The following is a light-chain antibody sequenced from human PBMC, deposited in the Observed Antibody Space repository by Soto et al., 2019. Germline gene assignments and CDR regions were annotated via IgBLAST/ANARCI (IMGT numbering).Light chain of an antibody. CDR1: QSVSSN. CDR3: QQYNNWPPIT. Sequence: ESVLTQSPGTLSLSPGERATLPCRASQSVSSNLAWYQQKPGQAPRLLIYGASTRATGIPARFSSSGSGTEFTLTISSLQSEDFAVYYCQQYNNWPPITFGQGTRLEIK. V-gene: IGKV3-15*01. CDR2: GAS. J-gene: IGKJ5*01.